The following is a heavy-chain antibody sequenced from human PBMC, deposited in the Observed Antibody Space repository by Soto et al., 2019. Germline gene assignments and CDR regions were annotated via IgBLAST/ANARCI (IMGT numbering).Heavy chain of an antibody. CDR2: IWYDGSNK. V-gene: IGHV3-33*01. D-gene: IGHD6-13*01. CDR1: GFTFSSYG. CDR3: ARDFEVPAGTPGFDY. Sequence: GGSLRLSCAASGFTFSSYGMHWVRQAPGKGLEWVAVIWYDGSNKYYADSVKGRFTISRDNSKNTLYLQMNSLRAEDTAVYYCARDFEVPAGTPGFDYWGQGTLVTASS. J-gene: IGHJ4*02.